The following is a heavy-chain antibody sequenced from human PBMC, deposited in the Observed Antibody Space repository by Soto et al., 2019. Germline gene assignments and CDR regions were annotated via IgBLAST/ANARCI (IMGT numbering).Heavy chain of an antibody. CDR2: INAGNGNT. V-gene: IGHV1-3*01. CDR1: GYTFTSYA. J-gene: IGHJ5*02. D-gene: IGHD2-21*02. CDR3: GRVFRGGDADWFDP. Sequence: QVQLVQSGAEVKKPGASVKVSCKASGYTFTSYAMHWVRQAPGQRLEWMGWINAGNGNTKYSQKFQGRVTITRDTSASTAYMGLSSLRSEDTAVYYCGRVFRGGDADWFDPWGQGTLVTVPS.